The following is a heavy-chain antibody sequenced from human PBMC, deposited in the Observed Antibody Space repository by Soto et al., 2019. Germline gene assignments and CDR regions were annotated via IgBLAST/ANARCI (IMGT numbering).Heavy chain of an antibody. CDR1: GYTFTSYA. CDR2: INAGNGNT. V-gene: IGHV1-3*01. Sequence: ASVKVSCKASGYTFTSYAMHWLRQAPGQRLEWMGWINAGNGNTKYSQKFQGRVTITRDTSASTAYMELSSLRSEDTAVYYCAIRIGLRPSDFWARGTLVPVSS. J-gene: IGHJ4*02. CDR3: AIRIGLRPSDF. D-gene: IGHD1-26*01.